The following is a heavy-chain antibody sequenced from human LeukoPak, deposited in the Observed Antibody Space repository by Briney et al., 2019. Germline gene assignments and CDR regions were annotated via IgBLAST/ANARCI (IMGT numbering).Heavy chain of an antibody. CDR1: GGTFRSYS. J-gene: IGHJ5*02. V-gene: IGHV1-2*02. CDR2: INPNSGGT. D-gene: IGHD3-3*01. CDR3: ARYQAHDDWRNRGWFDP. Sequence: ASVKVSCKASGGTFRSYSISWVRQAPGQGLEWMGWINPNSGGTNYAQKFQGRVTMTRDTSISTAYMELSRLRSDDTAVYYCARYQAHDDWRNRGWFDPWGQGTLVTVSS.